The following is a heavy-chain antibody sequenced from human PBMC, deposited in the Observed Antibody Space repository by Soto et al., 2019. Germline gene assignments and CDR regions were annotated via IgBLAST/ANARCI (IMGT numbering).Heavy chain of an antibody. D-gene: IGHD3-10*01. CDR2: IYSTGTT. CDR1: GLTVGNNY. CDR3: AKDGRGSGSHYNSFGY. J-gene: IGHJ4*02. Sequence: EVQLVESGGGLIQPGGSLKLSCAASGLTVGNNYMSWVSKARGKGLEWVSLIYSTGTTKYADSVKGRFTVSRDNAKNTLYLQMNSLRAEDTAVYYCAKDGRGSGSHYNSFGYWGQGTLVTVSS. V-gene: IGHV3-53*01.